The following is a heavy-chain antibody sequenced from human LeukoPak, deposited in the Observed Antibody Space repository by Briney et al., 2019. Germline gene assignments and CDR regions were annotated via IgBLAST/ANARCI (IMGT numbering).Heavy chain of an antibody. CDR2: INSDGSST. V-gene: IGHV3-74*01. Sequence: GGSLRLSCAASGFTFSSYWMHWARQAPGKGLVWVSRINSDGSSTTYADSVKGRFTISRDNAKNTLYLQMNSLRAEDTAVYYCARGRTGGDFDYWGQGTLVTVSS. J-gene: IGHJ4*02. CDR3: ARGRTGGDFDY. D-gene: IGHD1-14*01. CDR1: GFTFSSYW.